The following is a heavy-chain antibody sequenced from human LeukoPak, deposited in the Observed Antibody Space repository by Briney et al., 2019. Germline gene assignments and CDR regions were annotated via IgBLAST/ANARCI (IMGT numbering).Heavy chain of an antibody. CDR3: ARDQEITMVRGGNYGMDV. CDR1: GFTFSSYG. Sequence: GGSLRLSCAASGFTFSSYGMHWVRQAPGKGLEWVAVIWYDGSNKYYADSVKGRFTISRDNSKSTLYLQMNSLRAEDTAVYYCARDQEITMVRGGNYGMDVWGQGTTVTVSS. CDR2: IWYDGSNK. D-gene: IGHD3-10*01. V-gene: IGHV3-33*01. J-gene: IGHJ6*02.